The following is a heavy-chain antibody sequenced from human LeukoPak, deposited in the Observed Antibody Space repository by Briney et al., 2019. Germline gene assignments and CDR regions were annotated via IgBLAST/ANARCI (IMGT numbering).Heavy chain of an antibody. CDR2: INHSGST. D-gene: IGHD4-17*01. CDR1: GGSFSGYY. J-gene: IGHJ4*02. CDR3: ARLLGLRSSYYFDY. V-gene: IGHV4-34*01. Sequence: SETLSLTCAVYGGSFSGYYWSWIRQPPGKGLEWIGEINHSGSTNYNPSLKSRVTISVDTSKNQFSLKLSSVTAADTAVYYCARLLGLRSSYYFDYWGQGTLVTVSS.